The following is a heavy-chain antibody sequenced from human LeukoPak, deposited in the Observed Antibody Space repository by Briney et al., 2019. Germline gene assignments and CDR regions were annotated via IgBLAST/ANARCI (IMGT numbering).Heavy chain of an antibody. CDR2: IKQDGSEK. CDR1: GFTFSSHW. CDR3: ASGSGWYFDH. Sequence: PGGSLRLSCAASGFTFSSHWMSWVRQAPGKGLEWVANIKQDGSEKYYVDSVKGRFTISRDNAKNSLYLQMNSLRAEDTAIYYCASGSGWYFDHWGQGTLVTVSS. J-gene: IGHJ4*02. D-gene: IGHD6-19*01. V-gene: IGHV3-7*01.